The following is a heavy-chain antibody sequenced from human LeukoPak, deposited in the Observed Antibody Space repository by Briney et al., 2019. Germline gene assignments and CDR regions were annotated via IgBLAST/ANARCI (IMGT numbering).Heavy chain of an antibody. J-gene: IGHJ6*02. Sequence: GGSLRLSCAASGFTFSSYGMHWVRQAPGKGLEWVAVISYDGSNKYYADSVKGRFTISRDNSKNTLDLQMNSLRAEDTAVYYCAKEIGYCSSTSCYGEYYYYGMDVWGQGTTVTVSS. CDR2: ISYDGSNK. D-gene: IGHD2-2*01. CDR1: GFTFSSYG. CDR3: AKEIGYCSSTSCYGEYYYYGMDV. V-gene: IGHV3-30*18.